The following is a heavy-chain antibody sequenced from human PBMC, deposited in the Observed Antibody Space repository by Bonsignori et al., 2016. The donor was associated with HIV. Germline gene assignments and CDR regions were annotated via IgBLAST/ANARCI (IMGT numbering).Heavy chain of an antibody. J-gene: IGHJ4*02. V-gene: IGHV1-2*02. CDR1: GYTFTGYY. CDR3: ARDGVTMVRGFDY. CDR2: INPNSGGT. D-gene: IGHD3-10*01. Sequence: ASVKVSCKASGYTFTGYYMHWVRQAPGQGLEWMGWINPNSGGTNYAQKFQGRVTMTRDTSISTAYMELSRLRSDDTAVYYCARDGVTMVRGFDYWGQGTLVTVSS.